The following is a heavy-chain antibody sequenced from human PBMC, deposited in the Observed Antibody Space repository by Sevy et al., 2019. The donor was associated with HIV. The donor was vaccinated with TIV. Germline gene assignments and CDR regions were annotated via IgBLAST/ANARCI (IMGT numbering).Heavy chain of an antibody. J-gene: IGHJ5*02. D-gene: IGHD6-19*01. Sequence: GGSLRLSCAASGFXFTSYWMSWVRQAPGKGLEWLAVIKXDGSEQYYVDSVKGRFTISRDNAKDLVYLQMNSLRVEDTALYYCATGXXXXXEDXXGQGTLVTVSS. CDR2: IKXDGSEQ. CDR1: GFXFTSYW. CDR3: ATGXXXXXEDX. V-gene: IGHV3-7*01.